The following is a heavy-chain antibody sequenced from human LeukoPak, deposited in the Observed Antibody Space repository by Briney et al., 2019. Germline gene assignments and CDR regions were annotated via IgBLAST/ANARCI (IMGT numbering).Heavy chain of an antibody. J-gene: IGHJ4*02. D-gene: IGHD2-15*01. V-gene: IGHV3-23*01. CDR1: GFTFSSYA. Sequence: GGSLRLSCAASGFTFSSYAMSWVRQAPGKGLEWVSAISGSGGSTYYADPVKGRFTISRDNSRNTLYLQMNSLKTEDTAVYYCTTPLGYCSGGSCYYSFDYWGQGTLVTVSS. CDR3: TTPLGYCSGGSCYYSFDY. CDR2: ISGSGGST.